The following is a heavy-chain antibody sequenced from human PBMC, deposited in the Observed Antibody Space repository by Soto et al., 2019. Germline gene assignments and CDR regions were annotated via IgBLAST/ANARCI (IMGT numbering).Heavy chain of an antibody. V-gene: IGHV3-23*01. Sequence: PGGSLRLSCAASGFTFSSYAMSWVRQAPGKGLEWVSAISGSGGSTYYADSVKGRFTISRDNSKNTLYLQMNSLRAEDTAVYYCAKQPSIAVLIGWFDPWGQGTLVTVSS. CDR1: GFTFSSYA. J-gene: IGHJ5*02. CDR2: ISGSGGST. CDR3: AKQPSIAVLIGWFDP. D-gene: IGHD6-19*01.